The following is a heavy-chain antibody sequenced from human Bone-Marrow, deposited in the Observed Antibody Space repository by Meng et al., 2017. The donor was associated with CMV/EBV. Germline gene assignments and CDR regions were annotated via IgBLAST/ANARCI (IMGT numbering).Heavy chain of an antibody. D-gene: IGHD1-26*01. CDR3: AKGSGARMGAGD. CDR1: GVTFSSYG. CDR2: IRYDGSNK. Sequence: GESLKISCAASGVTFSSYGMHWVRQAPGKGLEWVAFIRYDGSNKYYADSVKGRFTISRDNSKNTLYLQMNSLRAEDTAVYYCAKGSGARMGAGDWGQGTLVTVSS. J-gene: IGHJ4*02. V-gene: IGHV3-30*02.